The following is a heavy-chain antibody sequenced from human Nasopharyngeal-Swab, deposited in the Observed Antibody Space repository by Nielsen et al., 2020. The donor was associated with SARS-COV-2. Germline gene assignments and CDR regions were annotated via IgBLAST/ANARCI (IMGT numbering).Heavy chain of an antibody. CDR1: GYTFTSNV. V-gene: IGHV7-4-1*02. D-gene: IGHD1-1*01. CDR3: ARENQEYANIWIDY. Sequence: ASVKVSCKTSGYTFTSNVLNWVRQAPGQGPEYIGWISTKTGAPTYAQAFTGRFVISLDTSVSTTYLQISSLKADDTAVYYCARENQEYANIWIDYWGQGTLLTVPS. J-gene: IGHJ4*02. CDR2: ISTKTGAP.